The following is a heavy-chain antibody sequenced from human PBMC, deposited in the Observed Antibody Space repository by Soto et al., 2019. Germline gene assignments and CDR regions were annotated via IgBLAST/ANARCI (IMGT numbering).Heavy chain of an antibody. CDR3: ERVSGSSRLGPFDP. CDR1: GFPFSSYG. D-gene: IGHD1-26*01. V-gene: IGHV3-33*01. J-gene: IGHJ5*02. Sequence: GGSLRLSCAASGFPFSSYGMHWVRQAAGKGLEWVEVIWYDGSNKYYADSVKGRFTISRDNSKKTLYLQMNSLRAEDTAVYYRERVSGSSRLGPFDPWGQGTLVTVSS. CDR2: IWYDGSNK.